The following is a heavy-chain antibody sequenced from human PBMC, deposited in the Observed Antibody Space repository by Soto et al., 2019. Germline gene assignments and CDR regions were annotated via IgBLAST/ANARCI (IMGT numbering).Heavy chain of an antibody. Sequence: ASVKVSCKASGGTFSSYTISWVRQAPGQGLEWMRWISAYNGNTNYAQKLKGRVTMTTDTSTSTAYMEQRSLRYDDTAVYYRKKSERMTPAAGHADYWGQGTPVTVSS. CDR3: KKSERMTPAAGHADY. J-gene: IGHJ4*02. CDR1: GGTFSSYT. CDR2: ISAYNGNT. V-gene: IGHV1-18*01. D-gene: IGHD2-2*01.